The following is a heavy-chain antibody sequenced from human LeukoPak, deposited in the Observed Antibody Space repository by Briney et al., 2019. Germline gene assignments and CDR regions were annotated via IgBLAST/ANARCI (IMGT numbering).Heavy chain of an antibody. Sequence: GGTLRLFCAASGFTFSLYDMNWVRQAPGKGLEWVSTISTGGGSTYYADSVKGRFTISRDNSKSSLYLQINGLRGDDTAVYYCAKSGGQWGQGTLVTVSS. J-gene: IGHJ4*02. V-gene: IGHV3-23*01. CDR3: AKSGGQ. CDR2: ISTGGGST. D-gene: IGHD2-15*01. CDR1: GFTFSLYD.